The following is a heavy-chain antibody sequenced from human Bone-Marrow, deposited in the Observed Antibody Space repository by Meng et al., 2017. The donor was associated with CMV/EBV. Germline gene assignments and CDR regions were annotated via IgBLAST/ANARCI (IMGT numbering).Heavy chain of an antibody. Sequence: GESLKISCAASGFTVSSNYMSWVRQAPGKGLEWVSVIYSGGSTYYADSVKGRFTISRDNSKNTLYLQMNSLRAEGTAVYYCARATVYWGQGRLVTVSS. D-gene: IGHD4-11*01. CDR1: GFTVSSNY. V-gene: IGHV3-53*05. J-gene: IGHJ4*02. CDR2: IYSGGST. CDR3: ARATVY.